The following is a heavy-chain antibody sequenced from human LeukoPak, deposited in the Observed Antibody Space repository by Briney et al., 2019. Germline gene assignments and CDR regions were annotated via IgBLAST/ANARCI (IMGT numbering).Heavy chain of an antibody. Sequence: SETLSLTCAVYGGSFSGYYWSWIRQPPGKGLEWIGEINHGGSTNYNPSLKSRVTISVDASKNQFSLKLRSVTAADTAVYYCARGGLNCYGSGRNWFDPWGQGTLVTVSS. CDR1: GGSFSGYY. CDR2: INHGGST. D-gene: IGHD3-10*01. CDR3: ARGGLNCYGSGRNWFDP. V-gene: IGHV4-34*01. J-gene: IGHJ5*02.